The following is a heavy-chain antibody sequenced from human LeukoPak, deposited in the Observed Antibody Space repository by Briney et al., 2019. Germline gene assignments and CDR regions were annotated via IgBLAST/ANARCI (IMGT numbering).Heavy chain of an antibody. CDR2: ISWNSGSI. D-gene: IGHD6-19*01. Sequence: SLRLSCAASGFTFDDYAMHWVRQAPGKGLEWVSGISWNSGSIGYADSVKGRFTISRDNAKNSLYLQMNSLRAEDTALYYCAKGGASGWSFFAIGYWGQGTLVTVSS. CDR3: AKGGASGWSFFAIGY. V-gene: IGHV3-9*01. J-gene: IGHJ4*02. CDR1: GFTFDDYA.